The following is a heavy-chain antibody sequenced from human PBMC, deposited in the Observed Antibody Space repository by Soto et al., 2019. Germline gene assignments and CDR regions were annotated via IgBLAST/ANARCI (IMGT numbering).Heavy chain of an antibody. V-gene: IGHV4-34*01. Sequence: SETLSLTCAVYGGSFSGYYWSWIRQPPGKGLEWIGEINHSGSTNYNPSIKSRVTISVDTSKNQFSLKLSSVTAADTAVYYCAGPYYDILTGYYTWTGFDYWGQGTLVTVSS. CDR2: INHSGST. CDR1: GGSFSGYY. D-gene: IGHD3-9*01. J-gene: IGHJ4*02. CDR3: AGPYYDILTGYYTWTGFDY.